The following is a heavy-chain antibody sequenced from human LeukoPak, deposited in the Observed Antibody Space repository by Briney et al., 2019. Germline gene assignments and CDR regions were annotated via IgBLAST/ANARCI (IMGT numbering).Heavy chain of an antibody. CDR2: MNPNSGNT. CDR3: ARGLFRQQQLVLGY. CDR1: GYTFTSYD. V-gene: IGHV1-8*01. Sequence: ASVKVSCKASGYTFTSYDINWVRQATGQGLEWMGWMNPNSGNTRYAQKFQGRVTMTRNTSISTAYMELSSLRSEDTAVYYCARGLFRQQQLVLGYWGQGTLVTVSS. J-gene: IGHJ4*02. D-gene: IGHD6-13*01.